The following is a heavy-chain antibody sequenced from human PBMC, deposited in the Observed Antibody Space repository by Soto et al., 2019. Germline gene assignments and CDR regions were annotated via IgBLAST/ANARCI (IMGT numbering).Heavy chain of an antibody. Sequence: GAYLTITCKASGYSFTKFCISGVRQMPCQGLEWMGKIDPHDSHTDYSPSFQGHVTLSGDKSLSLVYLEWSSLKATDSATYYCARPALAASVTEDTYNDALNGWGQ. CDR2: IDPHDSHT. V-gene: IGHV5-10-1*01. CDR1: GYSFTKFC. D-gene: IGHD3-3*01. J-gene: IGHJ3*01. CDR3: ARPALAASVTEDTYNDALNG.